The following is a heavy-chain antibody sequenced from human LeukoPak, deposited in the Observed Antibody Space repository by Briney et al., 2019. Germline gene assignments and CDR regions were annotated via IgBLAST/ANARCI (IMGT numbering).Heavy chain of an antibody. CDR2: INPSGGST. CDR1: GYTFTGYY. J-gene: IGHJ4*02. Sequence: GASVKVSCKASGYTFTGYYMHWVRQAPGKGLEWMGIINPSGGSTSYAQKFQGRVTMTRDMSTSTVYMELSSLRSEDTAVYYCARGGSGYDSGRPFLYWGQGTLVTVSS. V-gene: IGHV1-46*01. CDR3: ARGGSGYDSGRPFLY. D-gene: IGHD5-12*01.